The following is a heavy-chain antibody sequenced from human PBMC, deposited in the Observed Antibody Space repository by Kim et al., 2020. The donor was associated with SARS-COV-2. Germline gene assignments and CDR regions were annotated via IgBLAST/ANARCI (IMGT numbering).Heavy chain of an antibody. CDR3: AKARDQRGSYTDH. V-gene: IGHV3-23*01. CDR2: ISGSGGST. Sequence: ASLRLSCAASGFTFSNYAMSWVRQAPGKGLEWVSVISGSGGSTYYADSVKGRFTISRENSKNMLELQMNSLRAEDTAVYYCAKARDQRGSYTDHCGQGT. D-gene: IGHD1-26*01. CDR1: GFTFSNYA. J-gene: IGHJ4*02.